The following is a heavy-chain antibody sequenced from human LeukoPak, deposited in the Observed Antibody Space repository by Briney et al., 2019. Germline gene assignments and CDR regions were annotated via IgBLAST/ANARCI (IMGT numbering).Heavy chain of an antibody. V-gene: IGHV4-59*01. CDR1: GGSISTYF. Sequence: SETLSLTCTVSGGSISTYFWTWIRQPPGKGLEWIGYIYYNGDTNYDPSLKSRVTISLDTPKNQFSLKLSSVTAADTAVYFCARGGWYFRQWGQGTLVTVSS. CDR3: ARGGWYFRQ. J-gene: IGHJ1*01. CDR2: IYYNGDT. D-gene: IGHD2-15*01.